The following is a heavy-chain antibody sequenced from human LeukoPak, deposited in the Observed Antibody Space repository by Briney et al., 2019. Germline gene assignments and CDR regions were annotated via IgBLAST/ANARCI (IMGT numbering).Heavy chain of an antibody. D-gene: IGHD3-16*01. CDR1: GYTFTSYD. CDR3: VREVSTRGDDAFDI. J-gene: IGHJ3*02. CDR2: MNPNSGGT. Sequence: GASVKVSCKASGYTFTSYDINWVRQATGQGLEWMGWMNPNSGGTNYAQKFQGRVTMTRDTSISTAYMELSRLRSDDTAVYFCVREVSTRGDDAFDIWGQGTMVTVSS. V-gene: IGHV1-2*02.